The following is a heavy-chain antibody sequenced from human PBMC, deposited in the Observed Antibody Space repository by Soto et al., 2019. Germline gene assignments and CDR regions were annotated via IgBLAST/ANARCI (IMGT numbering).Heavy chain of an antibody. CDR2: ISHHGLKE. V-gene: IGHV3-30*18. CDR1: GFTFRDYG. J-gene: IGHJ4*02. Sequence: GGSLRLSCVASGFTFRDYGMHWVRQAPGKGLEWVAGISHHGLKEHYADSVKGRFTISRDNSKKTVYLQLNSLRGDDTALYYCAKDWEHGDHPRCLGYWGEGTLVTVSS. CDR3: AKDWEHGDHPRCLGY. D-gene: IGHD1-26*01.